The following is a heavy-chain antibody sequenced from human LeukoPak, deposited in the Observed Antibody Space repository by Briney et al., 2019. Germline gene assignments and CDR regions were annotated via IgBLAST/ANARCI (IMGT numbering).Heavy chain of an antibody. V-gene: IGHV1-69*08. Sequence: ASVKVSCKASGGSFSDYSISWVRQAPGQGLEWMGRIIAILDTAHYAQKFQGRFTITADKSTTTVYMELSSLRSDDTAVYYCVRSGYDYGWFDPWGQGTLVTASS. CDR1: GGSFSDYS. CDR3: VRSGYDYGWFDP. CDR2: IIAILDTA. D-gene: IGHD5-12*01. J-gene: IGHJ5*02.